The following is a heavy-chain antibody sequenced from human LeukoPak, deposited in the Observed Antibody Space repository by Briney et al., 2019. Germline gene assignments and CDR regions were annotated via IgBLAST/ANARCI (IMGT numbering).Heavy chain of an antibody. J-gene: IGHJ4*02. V-gene: IGHV1-8*01. Sequence: ASVIVSCKAPGYSFTSYDINWVRQATGQGPEWIGWMNPSSGNKGYAQRFQGRVTMTRDTSTSTAYLELSSLTSDDTAVYYCAANTYYYSSGSFGHWGQGTLVTVSS. CDR1: GYSFTSYD. CDR2: MNPSSGNK. D-gene: IGHD3-10*01. CDR3: AANTYYYSSGSFGH.